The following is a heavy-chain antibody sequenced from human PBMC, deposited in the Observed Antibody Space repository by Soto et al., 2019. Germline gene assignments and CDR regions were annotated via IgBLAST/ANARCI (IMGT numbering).Heavy chain of an antibody. Sequence: ASVKVSCKASGYTFTSYYMHLVRQAPGQGLEWMXIXNXXXGXTXXXQXXQXRVTMTRDTSTSTAYMELRSLRSEDTAVYYCARSMVVPVNNWFDPWGQGTLVTVSS. CDR1: GYTFTSYY. CDR2: XNXXXGXT. V-gene: IGHV1-46*01. CDR3: ARSMVVPVNNWFDP. J-gene: IGHJ5*02. D-gene: IGHD2-2*01.